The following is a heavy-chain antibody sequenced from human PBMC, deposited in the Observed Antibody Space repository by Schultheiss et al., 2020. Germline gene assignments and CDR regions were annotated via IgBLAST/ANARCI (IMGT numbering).Heavy chain of an antibody. J-gene: IGHJ3*02. D-gene: IGHD6-19*01. CDR1: GGSISSGGYY. Sequence: SETLSLTCTVSGGSISSGGYYWSWIRQHPGKGLEWIGYIYYSGSTYYNPSLKSRVTISVDTSKNQFSLKLSSVTAADTAVYYCARSLQWLVHAFDIWGQGTMVTGSS. CDR2: IYYSGST. CDR3: ARSLQWLVHAFDI. V-gene: IGHV4-31*03.